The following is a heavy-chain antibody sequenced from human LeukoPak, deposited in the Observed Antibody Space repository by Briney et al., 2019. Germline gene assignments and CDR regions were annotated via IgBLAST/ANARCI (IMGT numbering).Heavy chain of an antibody. V-gene: IGHV3-11*01. CDR2: ISSSDKTT. Sequence: GGSLRLSCAASGFTFSDYYMSWIRQAPGKGLEWVSYISSSDKTTYYADSVKGRFTISRDNAKNSLYLQMDSLRAEDTAVYYCARKGGGGPTDYWGQGTLVTVSS. CDR3: ARKGGGGPTDY. CDR1: GFTFSDYY. J-gene: IGHJ4*02. D-gene: IGHD3-16*01.